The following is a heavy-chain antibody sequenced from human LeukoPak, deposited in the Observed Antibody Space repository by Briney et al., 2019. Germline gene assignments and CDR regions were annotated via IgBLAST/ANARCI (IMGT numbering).Heavy chain of an antibody. CDR3: AGSGWSPNWFDP. CDR1: GFTFSSYW. CDR2: IKQDGSEK. J-gene: IGHJ5*02. Sequence: GGSLRLSCAASGFTFSSYWMGWVRQAPGKGLEWVANIKQDGSEKYYVDSVKGRFTISRDNAKNSLYLQMNSLRAEDTAVYYCAGSGWSPNWFDPWGQGTLVTVSS. D-gene: IGHD6-19*01. V-gene: IGHV3-7*01.